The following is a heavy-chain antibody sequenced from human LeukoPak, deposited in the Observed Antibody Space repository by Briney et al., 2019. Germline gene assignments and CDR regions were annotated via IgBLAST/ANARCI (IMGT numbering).Heavy chain of an antibody. Sequence: TGGSLRLSCAASGFTFSSYSMNWVRQAPGKGLEWVSSISSSSSYIYYADSVKGRFTISRDNAKNSLYLQMNSLRAEDTALYYCAKDIGYSGSLGAFDIWGQGTMVTVSS. J-gene: IGHJ3*02. CDR1: GFTFSSYS. V-gene: IGHV3-21*04. CDR3: AKDIGYSGSLGAFDI. D-gene: IGHD5-12*01. CDR2: ISSSSSYI.